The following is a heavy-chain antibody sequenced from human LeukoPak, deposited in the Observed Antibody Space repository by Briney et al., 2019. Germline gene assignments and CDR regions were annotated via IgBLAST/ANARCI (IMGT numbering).Heavy chain of an antibody. CDR1: GGSFSGYY. CDR2: INHSGST. Sequence: SETLSLTCAVYGGSFSGYYWSWIRQPPGKGLEWIGEINHSGSTNYNPSLKSRVTISVDTSKNQFSLKLSSVTAADTAVYYCASSRRIDYSSSFGDYWGQGTLVTVSS. D-gene: IGHD6-6*01. J-gene: IGHJ4*02. CDR3: ASSRRIDYSSSFGDY. V-gene: IGHV4-34*01.